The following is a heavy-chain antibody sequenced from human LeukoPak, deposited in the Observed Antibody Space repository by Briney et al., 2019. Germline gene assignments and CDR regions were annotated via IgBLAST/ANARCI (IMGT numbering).Heavy chain of an antibody. CDR2: ISYDGSNK. CDR1: GFTFSRHD. D-gene: IGHD2-15*01. Sequence: PGRSLRLSCVASGFTFSRHDMNWVRQAPGKGLEWVAVISYDGSNKYYADSVKGRFTLSRDNAKSSVYLQMNSLAADDTAVYYCGRFGLVAAIDYWGQGTLVTVSS. V-gene: IGHV3-30*03. J-gene: IGHJ4*02. CDR3: GRFGLVAAIDY.